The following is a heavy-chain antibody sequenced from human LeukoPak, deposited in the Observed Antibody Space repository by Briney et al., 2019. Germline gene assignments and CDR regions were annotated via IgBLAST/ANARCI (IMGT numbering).Heavy chain of an antibody. J-gene: IGHJ3*02. V-gene: IGHV1-8*01. CDR3: ARSSGSETDDAFDI. Sequence: ASVKVSCKASGYTFTSYDINWVRQATGQGLEWMGWMNPNSGNTGYAQKFQGRVTMTRNTSISTAYMELRSLRSDDTAVYYCARSSGSETDDAFDIWGQGTMVTVSS. D-gene: IGHD1-26*01. CDR2: MNPNSGNT. CDR1: GYTFTSYD.